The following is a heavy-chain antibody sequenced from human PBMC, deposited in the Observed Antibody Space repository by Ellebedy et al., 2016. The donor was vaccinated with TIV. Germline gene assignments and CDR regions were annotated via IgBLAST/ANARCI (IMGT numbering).Heavy chain of an antibody. CDR3: AKGRYYGSGSFLNSFDY. V-gene: IGHV3-23*01. J-gene: IGHJ4*02. D-gene: IGHD3-10*01. CDR2: ISGDNGNT. CDR1: GFTFSGYV. Sequence: GESLKISCTASGFTFSGYVMTWVRQAPGKGLQSVSLISGDNGNTYYADSVKGRFTISRDNSKNTLYLQMNSLRAEDTALYYCAKGRYYGSGSFLNSFDYWGQGTPVTVSS.